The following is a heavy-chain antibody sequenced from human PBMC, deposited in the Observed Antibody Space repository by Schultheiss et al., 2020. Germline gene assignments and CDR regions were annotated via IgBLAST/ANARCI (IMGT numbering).Heavy chain of an antibody. CDR3: TRPHRSVVTSASDAYGMDV. V-gene: IGHV3-49*04. CDR2: IRSKAYGGTT. CDR1: GFTFSSYA. Sequence: GSLRLSCAASGFTFSSYAMSWVRQAPGKGLEWVGLIRSKAYGGTTEYAASVKGRFTISSDDSKNLLFLQMNSLKTEDTAVYYCTRPHRSVVTSASDAYGMDVWGEGTTVTVSS. D-gene: IGHD4-23*01. J-gene: IGHJ6*04.